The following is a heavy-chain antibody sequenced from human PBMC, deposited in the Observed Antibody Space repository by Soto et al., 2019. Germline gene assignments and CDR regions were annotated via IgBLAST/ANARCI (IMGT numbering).Heavy chain of an antibody. Sequence: GESLKISCKGSGYSFTSYWISWVRQMPGKGLEWMGRIDPSDSYTDYSPSFQGHVTISADKSVSTAYLQWSSVKASDTAMYSCAIIDFCSGYSNYWGQGTLVTVSS. CDR2: IDPSDSYT. D-gene: IGHD3-3*01. CDR1: GYSFTSYW. J-gene: IGHJ4*02. CDR3: AIIDFCSGYSNY. V-gene: IGHV5-10-1*01.